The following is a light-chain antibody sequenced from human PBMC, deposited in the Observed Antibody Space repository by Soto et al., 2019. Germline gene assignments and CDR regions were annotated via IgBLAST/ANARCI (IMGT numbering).Light chain of an antibody. CDR2: TAS. V-gene: IGKV1-6*01. J-gene: IGKJ2*01. Sequence: IQMTQSPSSLSASVGDRVTITCRASQGTRNALGWYQQKPGKAPKLLMYTASSLHSGVPSRFSGSGSGTDFTLAISSLQPEDFATYYCLQDYSYPYTVGQGTKVDI. CDR3: LQDYSYPYT. CDR1: QGTRNA.